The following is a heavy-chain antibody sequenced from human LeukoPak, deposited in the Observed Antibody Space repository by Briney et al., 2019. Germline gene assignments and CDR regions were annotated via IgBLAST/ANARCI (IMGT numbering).Heavy chain of an antibody. V-gene: IGHV3-23*01. Sequence: GGSQRLSCVAPGFIFRDYAMNWVRQAPGKGLEWVATISGRTGATYYGDSVKGRFTISRDNSENTLYLQMDSLRVEDTALYYCTKRGTGGSGSHMDSWGQGILVTVSS. CDR2: ISGRTGAT. J-gene: IGHJ4*02. D-gene: IGHD3-10*01. CDR3: TKRGTGGSGSHMDS. CDR1: GFIFRDYA.